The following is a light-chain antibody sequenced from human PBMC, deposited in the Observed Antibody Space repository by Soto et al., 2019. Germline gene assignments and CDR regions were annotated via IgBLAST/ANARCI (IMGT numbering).Light chain of an antibody. CDR2: EVI. V-gene: IGLV2-14*01. CDR3: SSYTTSSTVV. Sequence: QSVLTQPASVSGSAGQSITISCAGTGGDIGAYNYVSWYQQHPGKAPKLMIYEVIRRPSGISNRFSGSKSGNTASLTISTLQAEDEADYYCSSYTTSSTVVFGGGTKLTVL. CDR1: GGDIGAYNY. J-gene: IGLJ3*02.